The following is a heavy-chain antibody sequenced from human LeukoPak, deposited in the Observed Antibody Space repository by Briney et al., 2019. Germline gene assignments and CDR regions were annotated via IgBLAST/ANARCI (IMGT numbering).Heavy chain of an antibody. Sequence: GGSLRLSCAASGFTFSSYAMHWVRQAPGKGLEWVAVISYDGSNKYYADSVKGRLTISRDNSKNTLYLQMNSLRAEDTAVYYCARERLVAGDYYYYYGMDVWGQGTTVTVSS. J-gene: IGHJ6*02. CDR3: ARERLVAGDYYYYYGMDV. CDR2: ISYDGSNK. CDR1: GFTFSSYA. D-gene: IGHD2-15*01. V-gene: IGHV3-30-3*01.